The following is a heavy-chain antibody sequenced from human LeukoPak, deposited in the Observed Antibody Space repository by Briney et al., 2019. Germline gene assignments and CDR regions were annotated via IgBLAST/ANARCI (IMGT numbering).Heavy chain of an antibody. CDR1: GFTFSSSV. Sequence: GGSLRLSCAASGFTFSSSVMHWVRQAPRKGLEWVAVILYNGSNKYYADSVKGRFTISRDNSKNTLYLQMNSLRVEDTAVYYCARAGGYCSGGSCYRGYAWFDPWGQGTLVTVSS. J-gene: IGHJ5*02. CDR2: ILYNGSNK. V-gene: IGHV3-33*01. CDR3: ARAGGYCSGGSCYRGYAWFDP. D-gene: IGHD2-15*01.